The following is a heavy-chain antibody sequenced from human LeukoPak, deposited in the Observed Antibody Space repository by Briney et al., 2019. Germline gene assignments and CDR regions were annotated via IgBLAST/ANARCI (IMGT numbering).Heavy chain of an antibody. CDR1: GDSVSSNSAA. Sequence: SQTLSLTCAISGDSVSSNSAAWNWIRQSPSRGLEWLGRTYYRSKWYNDYAVSVKSRITINPGTSKNQFSLQLNSVTPEDTAVYYCARDGGYSGYDRPHFDYWGQGTLVTVSS. CDR3: ARDGGYSGYDRPHFDY. J-gene: IGHJ4*02. CDR2: TYYRSKWYN. V-gene: IGHV6-1*01. D-gene: IGHD5-12*01.